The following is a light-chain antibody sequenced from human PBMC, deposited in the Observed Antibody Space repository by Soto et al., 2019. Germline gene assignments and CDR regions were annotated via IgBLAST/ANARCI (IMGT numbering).Light chain of an antibody. CDR2: GVT. Sequence: QSARTQPASVSGSPGHSITSSCTGTSSDVGSHNFVSWYQQHPGKAPELIIYGVTNRPLGVSHRFSGSKSGNTASLTISGLQAEDEADYYCYSYVGSISFGGGTKVTVL. V-gene: IGLV2-23*02. CDR1: SSDVGSHNF. CDR3: YSYVGSIS. J-gene: IGLJ2*01.